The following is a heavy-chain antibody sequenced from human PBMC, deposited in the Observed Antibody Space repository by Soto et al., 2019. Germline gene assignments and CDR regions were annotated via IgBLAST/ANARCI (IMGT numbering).Heavy chain of an antibody. CDR1: GGSISSGGYY. Sequence: QVQLQESGPGLVKPSQTLSLTCTVSGGSISSGGYYWSWIRQHPGKGLEWIGYIYYSGSTYYNPSLKRRVTISVDTAKNQFSLKLSSVTAADTAVYYCARAITIFGVAPIHYYYMDVWGKGTTVTVSS. CDR3: ARAITIFGVAPIHYYYMDV. CDR2: IYYSGST. D-gene: IGHD3-3*01. J-gene: IGHJ6*03. V-gene: IGHV4-31*03.